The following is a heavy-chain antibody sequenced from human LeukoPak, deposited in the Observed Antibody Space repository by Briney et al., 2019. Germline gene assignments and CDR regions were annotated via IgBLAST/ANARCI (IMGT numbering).Heavy chain of an antibody. CDR2: FDPEDGET. CDR3: PTHSSSSYSFDY. V-gene: IGHV1-24*01. J-gene: IGHJ4*02. D-gene: IGHD6-13*01. CDR1: GYTLTKLV. Sequence: ASVNVSCTFSGYTLTKLVMHWVWQAPGKGLEWMGGFDPEDGETIYAQKFQGRVTMTEDTSTDTAYMELSSLRSEDTAVYYRPTHSSSSYSFDYWGQGTLVTVSS.